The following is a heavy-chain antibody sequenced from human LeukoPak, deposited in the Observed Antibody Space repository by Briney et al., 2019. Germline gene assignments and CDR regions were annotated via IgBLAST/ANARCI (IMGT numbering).Heavy chain of an antibody. J-gene: IGHJ4*02. V-gene: IGHV3-7*01. D-gene: IGHD6-19*01. CDR3: ARALGYSSGRGPGGY. Sequence: GGSLRLSCAASGFTFSSYWMSWVRQAPGKGLEWVAYIKQDGSEKYYVDSVKGRFAISRDNAKNSLYLQMNSLRAEDTAVYYCARALGYSSGRGPGGYWGQGTLVTVSS. CDR1: GFTFSSYW. CDR2: IKQDGSEK.